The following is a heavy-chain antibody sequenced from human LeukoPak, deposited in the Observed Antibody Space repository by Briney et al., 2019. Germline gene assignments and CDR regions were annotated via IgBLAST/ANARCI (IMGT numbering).Heavy chain of an antibody. Sequence: SETLSLTCTVSGGSISSGSYYWSWIRQPAGKGLEWIGRIYTSGSTNYNPSLKSRVTISVDTSKNQFSLKLSSVTAADTAVYYCARDAGHQLSRRNYYAMDVXXXGTTVTVSS. V-gene: IGHV4-61*02. J-gene: IGHJ6*01. CDR2: IYTSGST. CDR1: GGSISSGSYY. D-gene: IGHD2-2*01. CDR3: ARDAGHQLSRRNYYAMDV.